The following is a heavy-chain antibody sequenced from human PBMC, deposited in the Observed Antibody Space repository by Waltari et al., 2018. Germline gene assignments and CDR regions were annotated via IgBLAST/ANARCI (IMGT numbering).Heavy chain of an antibody. J-gene: IGHJ4*02. CDR3: AKLPTTTSFLDY. D-gene: IGHD1-7*01. CDR1: GFTFSNYP. Sequence: EVQLLESGGGLVQPGGSLRLSCAASGFTFSNYPVSWVRQAPGKGVGWVFAFGGSGGTKYFADSVKGRFNISRDNSKDQLYLEMNSLRAEDTAVYYCAKLPTTTSFLDYWGQGTLVTVSS. CDR2: FGGSGGTK. V-gene: IGHV3-23*01.